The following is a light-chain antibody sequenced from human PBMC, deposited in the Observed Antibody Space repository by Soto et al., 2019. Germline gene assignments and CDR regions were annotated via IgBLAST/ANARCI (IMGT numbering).Light chain of an antibody. J-gene: IGKJ5*01. Sequence: EIVLTQSPATLSLSPGERATLSCRASQSVSSYLAWYQQKPGQAPRLLIYGASSRATGIPDRFGGSGSGTDFTLTISRLEPEDFAVYYCQQYGSSGTFGQGTRLEIK. V-gene: IGKV3-20*01. CDR2: GAS. CDR3: QQYGSSGT. CDR1: QSVSSY.